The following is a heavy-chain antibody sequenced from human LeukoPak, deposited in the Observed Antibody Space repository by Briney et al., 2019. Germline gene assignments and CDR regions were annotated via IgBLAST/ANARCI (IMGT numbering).Heavy chain of an antibody. D-gene: IGHD4-23*01. CDR2: IYNSGST. CDR1: GGSISNGGYY. Sequence: KASETLSLTCTVSGGSISNGGYYWSWIRQHPGKGLECLGHIYNSGSTYYNPSLKSRINISIDTSESQFSLKLSSVTAADTAIYYCARDQWGGNYIHDAFDIWGQGTMVTVSS. V-gene: IGHV4-31*03. CDR3: ARDQWGGNYIHDAFDI. J-gene: IGHJ3*02.